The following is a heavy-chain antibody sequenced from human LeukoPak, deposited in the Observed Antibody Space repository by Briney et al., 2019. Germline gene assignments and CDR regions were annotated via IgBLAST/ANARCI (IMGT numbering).Heavy chain of an antibody. D-gene: IGHD2-2*01. J-gene: IGHJ4*02. CDR3: ARQRALVVPVAIYGFDS. V-gene: IGHV4-59*01. CDR2: IYYSGSA. Sequence: SETLSLTCTVSGDSIHNYYWSWIRQPPGKGLEWIGYIYYSGSANYNPSLKSRVTMSIDTSKHHFSLNLSSVTDADTAVYYCARQRALVVPVAIYGFDSWGQGTLVTVSS. CDR1: GDSIHNYY.